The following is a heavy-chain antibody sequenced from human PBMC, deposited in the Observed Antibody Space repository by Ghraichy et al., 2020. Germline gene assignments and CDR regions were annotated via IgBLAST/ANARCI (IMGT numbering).Heavy chain of an antibody. D-gene: IGHD1-26*01. Sequence: SQTLSLTCTVSGGSISSYYWSWIRQPPGKGLEWIGYIYDSGSTDYNPSLKSRVTISLDTSTNQFSLQLSPLTAADTAVYYCARTKSGSYPDYWGQGTLVTVSS. CDR2: IYDSGST. J-gene: IGHJ4*02. V-gene: IGHV4-4*09. CDR3: ARTKSGSYPDY. CDR1: GGSISSYY.